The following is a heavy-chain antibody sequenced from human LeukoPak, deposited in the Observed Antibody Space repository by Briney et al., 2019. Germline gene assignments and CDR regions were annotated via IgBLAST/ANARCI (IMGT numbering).Heavy chain of an antibody. J-gene: IGHJ4*02. Sequence: PGGSLRLSCAASGFTFCSYSMNWVRQAPGKGLEWVSSISSSSSYIYYADSVKGRFTISRDNAKNSLYLQMNSLRAEDTAVYHCARGHGSSWPGFDYWGQGTLVTVSS. CDR1: GFTFCSYS. CDR2: ISSSSSYI. D-gene: IGHD6-13*01. V-gene: IGHV3-21*01. CDR3: ARGHGSSWPGFDY.